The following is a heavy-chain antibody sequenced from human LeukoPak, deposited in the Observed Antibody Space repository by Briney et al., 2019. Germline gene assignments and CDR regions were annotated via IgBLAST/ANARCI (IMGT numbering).Heavy chain of an antibody. Sequence: SETLSLTCTVSGGSITSSYWSWIRQPPGKGLEWIGYIYYSGSTNYNPSLKSRVTISVDTSKNQFSLKLSSVTAADTALYYCARDPTGNNWFDPWGQGTLVSVSS. CDR1: GGSITSSY. D-gene: IGHD3-10*01. CDR2: IYYSGST. CDR3: ARDPTGNNWFDP. J-gene: IGHJ5*02. V-gene: IGHV4-59*01.